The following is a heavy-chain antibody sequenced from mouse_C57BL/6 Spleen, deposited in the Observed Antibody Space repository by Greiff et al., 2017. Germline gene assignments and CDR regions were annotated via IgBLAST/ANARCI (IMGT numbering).Heavy chain of an antibody. V-gene: IGHV1-5*01. CDR3: TRWGVARYFGV. D-gene: IGHD1-3*01. CDR2: IYPGTSDT. Sequence: EVQLQQSGTVLVRPGASVTLSCKTSGYTFTSYWMHWVKQTPGQGLEWIGAIYPGTSDTSYNQKFKGKAKLTAVTSASTAYMELSSLTNQDSAVYYCTRWGVARYFGVWGTGTTVTVSS. J-gene: IGHJ1*03. CDR1: GYTFTSYW.